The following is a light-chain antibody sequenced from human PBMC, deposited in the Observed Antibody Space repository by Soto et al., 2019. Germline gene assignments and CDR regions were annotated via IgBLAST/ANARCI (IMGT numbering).Light chain of an antibody. Sequence: EIVWTQSPCILSLSPGERATLSCRASQSVSSSFLAWYQQKPGQAPRLLIYGASSRATGIPDRFSGSGSGTDFTLTISRLEPEDFAVYYCQQYDSSPWTFGQGTKVDIK. J-gene: IGKJ1*01. V-gene: IGKV3-20*01. CDR2: GAS. CDR1: QSVSSSF. CDR3: QQYDSSPWT.